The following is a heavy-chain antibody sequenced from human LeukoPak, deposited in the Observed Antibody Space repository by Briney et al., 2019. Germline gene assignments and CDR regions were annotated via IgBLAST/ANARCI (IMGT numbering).Heavy chain of an antibody. Sequence: PGRSLRLSCAASGFTFSSYAMHWVRQAPGKGLEWVAVISYDGSNKYYADSVKGRITISRDNSKNTLYLQMNSLRAEDTAVYYCARFTGDDDSGYYDYWGQGTLVTVSS. D-gene: IGHD3-22*01. CDR3: ARFTGDDDSGYYDY. J-gene: IGHJ4*02. V-gene: IGHV3-30-3*01. CDR1: GFTFSSYA. CDR2: ISYDGSNK.